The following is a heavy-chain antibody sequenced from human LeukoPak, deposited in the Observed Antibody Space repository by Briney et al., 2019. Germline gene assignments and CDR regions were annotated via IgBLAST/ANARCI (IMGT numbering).Heavy chain of an antibody. V-gene: IGHV3-48*04. CDR2: ISSSGSTI. D-gene: IGHD3-10*01. CDR3: ARGGQAGTGDL. CDR1: GFTFSSYG. Sequence: GGSLRLSCAASGFTFSSYGMHWVRQAPGKGLEWVSYISSSGSTIYYADSVKGRFTISRDNAKDSLYLEMNSLRAEDTAVYYCARGGQAGTGDLWGQGTLVTVSS. J-gene: IGHJ5*02.